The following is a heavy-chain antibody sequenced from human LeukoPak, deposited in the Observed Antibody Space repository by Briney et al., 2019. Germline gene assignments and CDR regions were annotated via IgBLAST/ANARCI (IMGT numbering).Heavy chain of an antibody. CDR2: IYPGDSDT. J-gene: IGHJ1*01. Sequence: GESLKISCKGSGYSFTSCWIGWVRQMPGKGLEWMGIIYPGDSDTRYSPSFQGQVTISADKSISTAYLQWSSLKASDTAMYYCARSNICSGGSCYRTAEYFQHWGQGTLVTVSS. CDR3: ARSNICSGGSCYRTAEYFQH. CDR1: GYSFTSCW. D-gene: IGHD2-15*01. V-gene: IGHV5-51*01.